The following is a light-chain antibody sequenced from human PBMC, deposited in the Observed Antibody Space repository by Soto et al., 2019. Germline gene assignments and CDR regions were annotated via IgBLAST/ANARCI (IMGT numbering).Light chain of an antibody. CDR3: DQYEGYSKYT. CDR1: QTISDW. CDR2: KAS. Sequence: DIQMTQSPSTLSASVGDRVSITCRASQTISDWLAWYQQKPGKAPKLLIYKASTLASGVPSRFSGSASGTEFTLTISSLQADDFATEHCDQYEGYSKYTFGQGNKLEMK. J-gene: IGKJ2*01. V-gene: IGKV1-5*03.